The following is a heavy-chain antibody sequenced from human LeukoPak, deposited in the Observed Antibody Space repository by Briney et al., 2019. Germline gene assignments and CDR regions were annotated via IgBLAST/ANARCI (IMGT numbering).Heavy chain of an antibody. J-gene: IGHJ4*02. CDR3: ARDQGYCYGLFHD. V-gene: IGHV1-18*01. Sequence: ASLRVSCKASGYTFTSDGISWVRQAPGQGLERMGWIIAYNGNTNYAQKLQGRVTMTTDTSTSTAYMELRSLRSDDTAVYYCARDQGYCYGLFHDWGQGTLVTVSS. D-gene: IGHD5-18*01. CDR1: GYTFTSDG. CDR2: IIAYNGNT.